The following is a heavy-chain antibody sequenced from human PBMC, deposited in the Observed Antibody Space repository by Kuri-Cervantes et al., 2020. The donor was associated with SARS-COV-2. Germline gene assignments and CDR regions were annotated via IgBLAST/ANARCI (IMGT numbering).Heavy chain of an antibody. CDR2: ISSTSSNI. Sequence: GESLKISCAASGFTLGDYSMNWVRQAPGKGVEWISYISSTSSNIYYADSIKVRFTVSRDNAKNSLSLQMNSLRVEDTAVYYCTRVGYYDFWSGFEYWGQGTPVTVSS. CDR3: TRVGYYDFWSGFEY. J-gene: IGHJ4*02. V-gene: IGHV3-48*01. CDR1: GFTLGDYS. D-gene: IGHD3-3*01.